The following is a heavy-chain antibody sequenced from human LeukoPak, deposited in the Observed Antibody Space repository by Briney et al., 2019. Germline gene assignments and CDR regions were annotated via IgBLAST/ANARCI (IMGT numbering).Heavy chain of an antibody. Sequence: GGSLRLSCAASGFTFSSYAMHWVRQAPGKGLEWVAVISYDGSNKYYADSVKGRFTISRDNSKNTLYLQMNSLRAEDTAVYYCARDHADAWGYYYYGMDVWGHGTTVTVSS. CDR3: ARDHADAWGYYYYGMDV. CDR1: GFTFSSYA. D-gene: IGHD3-16*01. V-gene: IGHV3-30*04. CDR2: ISYDGSNK. J-gene: IGHJ6*02.